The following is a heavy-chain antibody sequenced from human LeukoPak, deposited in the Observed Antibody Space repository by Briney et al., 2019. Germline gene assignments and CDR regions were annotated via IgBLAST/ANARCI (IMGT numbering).Heavy chain of an antibody. J-gene: IGHJ4*02. CDR1: GFTFNSYW. CDR3: ARGRPLLYSSGWSSDY. V-gene: IGHV3-7*01. Sequence: PGGSLRLSCAASGFTFNSYWMNWVRQAPGKGLEWEANIKRDGSEKYYADSVKGRFTISRDNAKNSLYLQANSLRAEDTAVYYCARGRPLLYSSGWSSDYWGQGALVTVSS. CDR2: IKRDGSEK. D-gene: IGHD6-19*01.